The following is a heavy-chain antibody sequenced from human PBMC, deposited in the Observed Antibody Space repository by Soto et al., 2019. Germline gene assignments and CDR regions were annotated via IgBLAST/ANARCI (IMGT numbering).Heavy chain of an antibody. J-gene: IGHJ5*02. D-gene: IGHD2-2*01. CDR3: TRREGYCSSTNCPNWFDP. Sequence: GESLKISCAASGFTFSGSAMHWVRQASGKGLEWVGRIRSKSNSYATAYAASVKGRFTISREDSKNTAYLQMNSLKSEDTAVYYCTRREGYCSSTNCPNWFDPWGQGTLVTVSS. CDR1: GFTFSGSA. V-gene: IGHV3-73*01. CDR2: IRSKSNSYAT.